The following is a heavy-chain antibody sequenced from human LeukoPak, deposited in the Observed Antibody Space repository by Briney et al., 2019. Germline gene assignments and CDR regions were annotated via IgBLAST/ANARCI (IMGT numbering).Heavy chain of an antibody. CDR2: IWYDGSNK. D-gene: IGHD6-13*01. CDR3: ARVPGIAAAGTISPYWYFDL. CDR1: GFTFSSYG. Sequence: AGGSLRLSCAASGFTFSSYGMHWVRQAPGKGLEWVAVIWYDGSNKYYADSVKGRFTISRDNSKNTLYLQMNSLRAEDTAVYYCARVPGIAAAGTISPYWYFDLWGRGTLVTVSS. J-gene: IGHJ2*01. V-gene: IGHV3-33*01.